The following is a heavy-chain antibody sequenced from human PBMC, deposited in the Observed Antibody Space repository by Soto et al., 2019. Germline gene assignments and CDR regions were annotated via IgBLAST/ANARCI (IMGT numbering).Heavy chain of an antibody. D-gene: IGHD5-12*01. V-gene: IGHV4-59*01. CDR1: GDSISSFY. CDR2: IFYTGAT. Sequence: PSETLSLTCTVSGDSISSFYWSWIRQPPGKGLEWIGYIFYTGATDYSLSLKSRVTISIDTSKSQFSLKLSSVTAADTAVYYCARSPSGFDGNWFEPWGQGTLVTVSS. J-gene: IGHJ5*02. CDR3: ARSPSGFDGNWFEP.